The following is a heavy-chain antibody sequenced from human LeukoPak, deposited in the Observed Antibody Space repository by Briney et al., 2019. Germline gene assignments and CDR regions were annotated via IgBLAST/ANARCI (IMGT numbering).Heavy chain of an antibody. V-gene: IGHV3-23*01. Sequence: GGSLRLSCAASGFTFNSYAMSWVRQAPGKGLEWVSAISGGGGSTYYADSVKGRFTISRDKSKNTLYLQMNSLRAEDTAVYSCAKDLVAAAGIFDFWGQGILVAVSS. CDR1: GFTFNSYA. D-gene: IGHD6-13*01. CDR2: ISGGGGST. CDR3: AKDLVAAAGIFDF. J-gene: IGHJ4*02.